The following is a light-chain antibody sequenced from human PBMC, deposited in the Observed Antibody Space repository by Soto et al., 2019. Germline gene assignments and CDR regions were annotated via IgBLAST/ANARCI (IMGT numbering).Light chain of an antibody. CDR3: SSYTSSRTLV. CDR2: EVS. Sequence: QSALTQPASVSGSPGQSITISCTGTSTDVGGYNYVSWYQHHPGKAPKLMIYEVSNRPSGVSNRFSGSKSANTASLTISGLQAEDEADYYCSSYTSSRTLVFGGGTKVTVL. J-gene: IGLJ2*01. V-gene: IGLV2-14*01. CDR1: STDVGGYNY.